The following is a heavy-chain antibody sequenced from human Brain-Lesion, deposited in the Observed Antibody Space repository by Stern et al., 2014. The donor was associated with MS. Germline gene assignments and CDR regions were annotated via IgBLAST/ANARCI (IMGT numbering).Heavy chain of an antibody. CDR3: VKNHYGLDY. CDR2: ITGSGDIT. D-gene: IGHD3-10*01. Sequence: DQLVESGGGLVKPGGSLRLSCAASGFRFSDYYMAWVRQAPGKGLEWVSYITGSGDITNYADSVKGRFTISRDNAKNSLHLQMNSLRAEDTAVYYCVKNHYGLDYWGQEALVTVSS. V-gene: IGHV3-11*01. J-gene: IGHJ4*02. CDR1: GFRFSDYY.